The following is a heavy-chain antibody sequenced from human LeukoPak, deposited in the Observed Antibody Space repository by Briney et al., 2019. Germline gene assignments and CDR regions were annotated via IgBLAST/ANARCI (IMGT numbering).Heavy chain of an antibody. V-gene: IGHV2-5*02. CDR3: AHTAHYYGSSDWFDP. J-gene: IGHJ5*02. CDR2: IYWDDDK. CDR1: GFSLSPSGVG. D-gene: IGHD3-10*01. Sequence: KESGPTLVKPTQTLTLTCTFSGFSLSPSGVGVGWIRQPPGKALASPALIYWDDDKRYSPSLKSRLTITKDTSKNQVVLTMTNMDPVDTATYYCAHTAHYYGSSDWFDPWGQGTLVTVSS.